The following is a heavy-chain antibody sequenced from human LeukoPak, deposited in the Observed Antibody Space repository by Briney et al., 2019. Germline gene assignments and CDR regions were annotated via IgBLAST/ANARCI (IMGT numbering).Heavy chain of an antibody. D-gene: IGHD2-15*01. V-gene: IGHV1-2*02. CDR1: GYTFTGYY. J-gene: IGHJ5*02. Sequence: ASVKVSCKASGYTFTGYYMHWVRQAPGQGLEWMGWINPNSGGTNYAQKFQGRVTMTRDTSISTAYMELSRLRSDDTAVYYCARGYCSGGSCYLRSNWFDPWGQGTLVTVSS. CDR2: INPNSGGT. CDR3: ARGYCSGGSCYLRSNWFDP.